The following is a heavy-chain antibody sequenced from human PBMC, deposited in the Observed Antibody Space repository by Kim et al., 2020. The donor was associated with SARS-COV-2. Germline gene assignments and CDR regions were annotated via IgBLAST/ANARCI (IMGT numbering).Heavy chain of an antibody. J-gene: IGHJ4*02. Sequence: GGSLRLSCAASGFTFSDYYMSWIRQAPGKGLEWVSYISSSSSYTNYADSVKGRFTISRDNAKNSLYLQMNSLRAEDTTVYYCARSVKSGERITMVRGVIITRSYYFDYWGQGTLVTVSS. CDR2: ISSSSSYT. V-gene: IGHV3-11*06. D-gene: IGHD3-10*01. CDR3: ARSVKSGERITMVRGVIITRSYYFDY. CDR1: GFTFSDYY.